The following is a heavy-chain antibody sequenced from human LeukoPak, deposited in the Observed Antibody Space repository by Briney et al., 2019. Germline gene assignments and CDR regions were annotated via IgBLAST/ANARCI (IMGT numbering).Heavy chain of an antibody. Sequence: SGGSMRLSCAASGFTFSSYDMHWVRQAPGKGLEWVAVIWYDGSNKYYADSVKGRFTISRDNSKNTLHLQMNSLRAEDTAVYYCARDLGGPFDYWGQGTLVTVSS. CDR1: GFTFSSYD. V-gene: IGHV3-33*08. J-gene: IGHJ4*02. D-gene: IGHD1-26*01. CDR2: IWYDGSNK. CDR3: ARDLGGPFDY.